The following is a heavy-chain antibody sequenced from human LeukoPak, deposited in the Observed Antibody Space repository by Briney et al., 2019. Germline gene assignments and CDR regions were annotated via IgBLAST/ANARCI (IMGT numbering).Heavy chain of an antibody. CDR2: ISYDVSNK. Sequence: GGSLRLSCAASGFTFSSYGMHWVRQAPGKGLEWVGVISYDVSNKYYGDSVKGRFTISRDNSKNTLYLQMNSLRAEDTAVYYCAKDSVEQWLHFDYWGQGTLVTVSS. CDR1: GFTFSSYG. J-gene: IGHJ4*02. D-gene: IGHD6-19*01. CDR3: AKDSVEQWLHFDY. V-gene: IGHV3-30*18.